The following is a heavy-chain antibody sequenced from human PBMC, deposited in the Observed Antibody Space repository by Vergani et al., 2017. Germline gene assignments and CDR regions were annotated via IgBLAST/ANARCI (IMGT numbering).Heavy chain of an antibody. Sequence: QVQLQESGPGLVKPSETLSLTCTVSGGSISSYYWSWIRQPPGKGLEWIGYIYYSGSTNYNPSLTSRVTISVDTSKNQFSLKLSSVTAADTAVYYCARDGGFGELMMDYWGQGTLVTVSS. CDR2: IYYSGST. J-gene: IGHJ4*02. CDR1: GGSISSYY. D-gene: IGHD3-10*01. CDR3: ARDGGFGELMMDY. V-gene: IGHV4-59*01.